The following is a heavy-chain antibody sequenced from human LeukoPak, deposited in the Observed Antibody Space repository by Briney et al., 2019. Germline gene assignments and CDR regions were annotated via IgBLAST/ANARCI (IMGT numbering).Heavy chain of an antibody. V-gene: IGHV1-18*01. J-gene: IGHJ6*03. Sequence: ASVKVSCKASGYTFTSYGISWVRQAPGQGLEWMGWISAYNGNTNYAQKLQGRVTMTTDTSTSTAHMELRSLRSDDTAVYYCARVESLLYYYYMDVWGKGTTVTVSS. CDR2: ISAYNGNT. CDR1: GYTFTSYG. D-gene: IGHD5-24*01. CDR3: ARVESLLYYYYMDV.